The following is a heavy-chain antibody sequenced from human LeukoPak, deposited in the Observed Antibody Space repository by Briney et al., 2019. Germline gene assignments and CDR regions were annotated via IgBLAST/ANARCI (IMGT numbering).Heavy chain of an antibody. CDR2: LPTDNDDA. J-gene: IGHJ4*01. Sequence: GASVKVSCKASGYTFASHDIIWVRQATGQGLEYMRWLPTDNDDAGYAEKFQGRVNLTRDTSTSTAYMELNSLTFDDTAVYYCARGGTAAETSGFDHWGRGTQVTVSA. V-gene: IGHV1-8*01. D-gene: IGHD6-13*01. CDR1: GYTFASHD. CDR3: ARGGTAAETSGFDH.